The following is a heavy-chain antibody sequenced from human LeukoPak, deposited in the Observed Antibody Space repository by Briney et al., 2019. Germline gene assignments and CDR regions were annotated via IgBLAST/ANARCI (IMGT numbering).Heavy chain of an antibody. CDR2: FYHGGST. J-gene: IGHJ5*02. CDR1: GYSISTGYY. V-gene: IGHV4-38-2*02. CDR3: ARGVEMATISPRWFDP. D-gene: IGHD5-24*01. Sequence: SETLSLTCTVSGYSISTGYYWDWIRQPPGKGLEWIGTFYHGGSTYYNPSLKSRVTISVDTSKNQFSLKLSSVTAADTAVYYCARGVEMATISPRWFDPWGQGTLVTVSS.